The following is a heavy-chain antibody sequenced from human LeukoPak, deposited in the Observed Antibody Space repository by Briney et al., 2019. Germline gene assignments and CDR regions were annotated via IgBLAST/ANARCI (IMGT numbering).Heavy chain of an antibody. CDR2: IYYSGST. J-gene: IGHJ6*03. V-gene: IGHV4-59*01. Sequence: PSETLSLTCTVSGGSISSYYWSWIRQPPGKGLEWIGYIYYSGSTNYNPSLKSRVTISVDTSKNQFSLKLSSVTAEDTAVYYCARGREYSSSSGKYYYYYYYMDVWGKGTTVTVSS. D-gene: IGHD6-6*01. CDR1: GGSISSYY. CDR3: ARGREYSSSSGKYYYYYYYMDV.